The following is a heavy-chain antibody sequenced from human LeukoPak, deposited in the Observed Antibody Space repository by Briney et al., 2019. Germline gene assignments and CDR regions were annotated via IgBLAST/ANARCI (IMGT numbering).Heavy chain of an antibody. Sequence: GESLKISCKGSGCSFTRYWIGWVRQMPGKGLEWMGIIYPGDSDTRYSPSFQGQVTISADKSISTAYLQWSSLKASDTAMHYCARRVETYSSGYYYMDVWGKGTTVTVSS. CDR2: IYPGDSDT. D-gene: IGHD2-15*01. V-gene: IGHV5-51*01. CDR1: GCSFTRYW. J-gene: IGHJ6*03. CDR3: ARRVETYSSGYYYMDV.